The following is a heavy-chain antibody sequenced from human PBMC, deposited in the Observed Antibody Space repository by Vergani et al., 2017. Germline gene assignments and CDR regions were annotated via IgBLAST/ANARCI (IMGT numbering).Heavy chain of an antibody. V-gene: IGHV4-61*02. J-gene: IGHJ4*02. CDR2: IFSSGTT. CDR3: ARGSRAEGGSGPDK. CDR1: GGPVRTSIGYF. D-gene: IGHD6-13*01. Sequence: QVQLQESGPGLVKPSQTLSLSCTVSGGPVRTSIGYFWTWIRQPAGKTLEWIGEIFSSGTTNYNPSFKNRGTMSVDTSKNQFSLKLNSVTAADTAVYYCARGSRAEGGSGPDKWGQGTLVTVSS.